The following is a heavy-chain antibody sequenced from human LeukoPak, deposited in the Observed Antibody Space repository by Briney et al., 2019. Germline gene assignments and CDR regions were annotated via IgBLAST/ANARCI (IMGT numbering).Heavy chain of an antibody. D-gene: IGHD3-10*01. V-gene: IGHV1-69*13. CDR1: GYTFTSYG. CDR3: ARAQVTYYYGSGSYQVDY. CDR2: IIPIFGTA. J-gene: IGHJ4*02. Sequence: SVKVSCKASGYTFTSYGISWVRQAPGQGLEWMGGIIPIFGTANYAQKFQGRVTITADESTSTAYMELSSLRSEDTAVYYCARAQVTYYYGSGSYQVDYWGQGTLVTVSS.